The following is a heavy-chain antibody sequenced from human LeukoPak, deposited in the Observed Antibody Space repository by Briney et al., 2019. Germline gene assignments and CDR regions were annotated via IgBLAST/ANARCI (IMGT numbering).Heavy chain of an antibody. V-gene: IGHV1-2*02. CDR1: GYTFTGYY. Sequence: ASVKVSCKASGYTFTGYYMHWVRQAPGQGLEWMGWINPNSGGTNYAQKVQGRVTMTTDTSTSTAYMELRSLRSDDTAVYYCARGPLAVAGSPLFYWGQGTLVTVSS. CDR2: INPNSGGT. D-gene: IGHD6-19*01. J-gene: IGHJ4*02. CDR3: ARGPLAVAGSPLFY.